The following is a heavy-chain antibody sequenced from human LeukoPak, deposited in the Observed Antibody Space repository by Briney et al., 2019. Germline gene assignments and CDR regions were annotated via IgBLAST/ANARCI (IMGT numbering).Heavy chain of an antibody. CDR1: GFTFSSYS. Sequence: GGSLRLSCAASGFTFSSYSMNWVRQAPGKGLEWVSSISSSSSYIYYADSVKGRFTISRDNAKNSPYLQMNSLRAEDTAVYYCAYSSGYLFDYWGQGTLVTVSS. V-gene: IGHV3-21*01. CDR3: AYSSGYLFDY. CDR2: ISSSSSYI. D-gene: IGHD3-22*01. J-gene: IGHJ4*02.